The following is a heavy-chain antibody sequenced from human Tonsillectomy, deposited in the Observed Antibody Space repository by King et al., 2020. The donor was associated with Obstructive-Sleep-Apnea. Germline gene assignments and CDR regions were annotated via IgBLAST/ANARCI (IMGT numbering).Heavy chain of an antibody. J-gene: IGHJ4*02. CDR2: IYYSGST. D-gene: IGHD3-22*01. Sequence: VQLQESGPGLVKPSETLSLTCTVSGGSISSYYWSWIRPPPGKGLEWIGYIYYSGSTNYNPSLKSRVTISVDTSKNQFSLKLSSVTAADTAVYYCARGPDYYDSSGYLGYWGQGTLVTVSS. CDR1: GGSISSYY. V-gene: IGHV4-59*01. CDR3: ARGPDYYDSSGYLGY.